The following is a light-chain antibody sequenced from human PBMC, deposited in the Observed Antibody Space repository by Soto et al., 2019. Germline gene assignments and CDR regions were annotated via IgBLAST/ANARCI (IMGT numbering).Light chain of an antibody. Sequence: DIQMTQSPSTLSASVGDRVTITCRASQSISTWLAWYQQKPGTAPKLLIYAASTLETGVPSRFSGSRSGTEFTLTVSSLQPDDFATYYCQQYDNYPLTFGGGTKVEI. CDR2: AAS. J-gene: IGKJ4*01. V-gene: IGKV1-5*03. CDR1: QSISTW. CDR3: QQYDNYPLT.